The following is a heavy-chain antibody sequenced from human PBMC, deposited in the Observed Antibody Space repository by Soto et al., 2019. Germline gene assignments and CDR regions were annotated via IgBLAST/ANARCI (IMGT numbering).Heavy chain of an antibody. CDR2: ISYDGSNK. D-gene: IGHD3-10*01. V-gene: IGHV3-30-3*01. CDR3: ARDAAHYYGGAFDI. J-gene: IGHJ3*02. CDR1: GFTFSSYA. Sequence: QVQLVESGGGVVQPGRSLRLSCAASGFTFSSYAMHWVRQAPGTGLEWVAVISYDGSNKYYADSVKGRFTISRDNSKNTLYLQVNSLRAEDTAVYYCARDAAHYYGGAFDIWGQGTMVTVSS.